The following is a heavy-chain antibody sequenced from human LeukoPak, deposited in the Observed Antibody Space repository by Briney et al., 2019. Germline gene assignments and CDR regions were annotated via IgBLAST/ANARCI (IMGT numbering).Heavy chain of an antibody. CDR2: ISWNSGSI. CDR3: AKDIVYSSGWYCYYMDV. V-gene: IGHV3-9*01. CDR1: GFTFDDYA. J-gene: IGHJ6*03. Sequence: PGGSLRLSCAASGFTFDDYAMHWVRQAPGKGLEWVSGISWNSGSIGYADSVKGRFTISRDNSKNTLYLQMNSLRAEDTAVYYCAKDIVYSSGWYCYYMDVWGKGTTVTVSS. D-gene: IGHD6-19*01.